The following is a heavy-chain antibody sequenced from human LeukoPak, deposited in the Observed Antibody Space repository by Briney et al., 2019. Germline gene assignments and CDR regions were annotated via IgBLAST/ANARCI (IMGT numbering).Heavy chain of an antibody. CDR1: GYSFTSYD. Sequence: ASVKVSCKASGYSFTSYDINWVRQATGQGLEWMGWMNPNSGNTGYAQKFQGRVTITRNTSISTAYMGLSSLRSEDTAVYYCASAGYYYGSGSSGYYFDYWGQGTLVTVSS. J-gene: IGHJ4*02. D-gene: IGHD3-10*01. V-gene: IGHV1-8*03. CDR3: ASAGYYYGSGSSGYYFDY. CDR2: MNPNSGNT.